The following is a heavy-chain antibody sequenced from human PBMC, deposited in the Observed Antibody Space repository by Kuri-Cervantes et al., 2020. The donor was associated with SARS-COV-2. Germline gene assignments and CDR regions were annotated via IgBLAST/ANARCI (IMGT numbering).Heavy chain of an antibody. CDR1: GYSISSGYY. Sequence: SETLSLTCTVSGYSISSGYYWGWIRQPPGKGLEWIGSIYQSGSTYYNPSLKSRVSISLDMSKNQFSLKLSSVTAADTAVYYCARVRITMIVVADAFDIWGQGTMVTVSS. V-gene: IGHV4-38-2*02. CDR2: IYQSGST. D-gene: IGHD3-22*01. CDR3: ARVRITMIVVADAFDI. J-gene: IGHJ3*02.